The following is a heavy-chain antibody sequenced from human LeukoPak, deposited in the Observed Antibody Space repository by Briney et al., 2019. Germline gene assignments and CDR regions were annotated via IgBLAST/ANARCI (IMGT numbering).Heavy chain of an antibody. CDR3: AKDRYYDSSGYPSNYYYYYMDV. CDR2: IRYDGSNN. CDR1: GFTFSSYG. D-gene: IGHD3-22*01. V-gene: IGHV3-30*02. J-gene: IGHJ6*03. Sequence: GGSLRLSCAASGFTFSSYGMHWVRQAPGKGLEWVSFIRYDGSNNYYADSVKGRFTISRDNSKNTLYLQMNSLRAEGTAVYYCAKDRYYDSSGYPSNYYYYYMDVWGKGTTVTVSS.